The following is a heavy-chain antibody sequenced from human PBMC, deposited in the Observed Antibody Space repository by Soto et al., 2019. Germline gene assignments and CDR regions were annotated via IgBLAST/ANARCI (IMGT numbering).Heavy chain of an antibody. CDR3: ARDRFDVGATNWFDP. CDR1: GYTFTSYG. J-gene: IGHJ5*02. Sequence: QVQLVQSGAEVKKPGASVKVSCKASGYTFTSYGISWVRQAPGQGLEWMGWISAYNGNTNYAQKLQGRVTMTTDKSTSTAYMELRSLRSDDTAVYYCARDRFDVGATNWFDPWGQGTLVTVSS. D-gene: IGHD1-26*01. V-gene: IGHV1-18*01. CDR2: ISAYNGNT.